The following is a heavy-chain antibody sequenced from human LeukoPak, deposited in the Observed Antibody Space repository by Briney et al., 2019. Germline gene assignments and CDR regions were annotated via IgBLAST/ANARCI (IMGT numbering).Heavy chain of an antibody. Sequence: GESLKISCKGSGYSSTSYWIGWVRQQPGKGLEWLGIIYPGDSDTRYSPSFQGQVTISADKSISTASLQWSSLKASDTAMYYCARHVELWPPDYWGQGTLVTVSS. D-gene: IGHD5-18*01. V-gene: IGHV5-51*01. J-gene: IGHJ4*02. CDR3: ARHVELWPPDY. CDR1: GYSSTSYW. CDR2: IYPGDSDT.